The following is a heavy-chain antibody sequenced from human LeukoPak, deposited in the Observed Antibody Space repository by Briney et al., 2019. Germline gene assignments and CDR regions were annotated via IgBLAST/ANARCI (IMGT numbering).Heavy chain of an antibody. CDR3: AKTQGYHDC. V-gene: IGHV3-23*01. CDR1: GFTCSSYG. D-gene: IGHD3-3*01. J-gene: IGHJ4*02. Sequence: GGSLRLSCAASGFTCSSYGMNWVRQAPGKGLEWVSGIGVGGITYYADSVKGRFTISRDTPKNTLYLQMNSLRAEDTAVYYCAKTQGYHDCWGQGTLVTVSS. CDR2: IGVGGIT.